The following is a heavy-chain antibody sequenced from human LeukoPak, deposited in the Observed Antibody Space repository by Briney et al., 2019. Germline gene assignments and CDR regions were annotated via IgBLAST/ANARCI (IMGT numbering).Heavy chain of an antibody. CDR1: GFTFSNYA. Sequence: GGSLRLSCAASGFTFSNYAMHWVRQAPGKGLEWVASISYDGSNKYYADSVKGRFTISRDNSKNTLFLQMNSLRAEDTAVYYCAKGVGGSANYYYMDVWGKGTTVTVSS. V-gene: IGHV3-30*04. J-gene: IGHJ6*03. D-gene: IGHD3-10*01. CDR2: ISYDGSNK. CDR3: AKGVGGSANYYYMDV.